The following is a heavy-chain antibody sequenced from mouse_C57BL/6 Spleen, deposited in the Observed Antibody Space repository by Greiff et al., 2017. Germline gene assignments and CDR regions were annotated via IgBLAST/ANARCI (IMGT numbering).Heavy chain of an antibody. J-gene: IGHJ3*01. V-gene: IGHV5-9-1*02. D-gene: IGHD1-1*01. CDR1: GFTFSSYA. Sequence: VESGEGLVKPGGSLKLSCAASGFTFSSYAMSWVRQTPEKRLEWVAYISSGGDYIYYADTVKGRFTISRDNARNTLYLQMSSLKSEDTAMYYCTRDRDYYGSSPFAYWGQGTLVTVSA. CDR2: ISSGGDYI. CDR3: TRDRDYYGSSPFAY.